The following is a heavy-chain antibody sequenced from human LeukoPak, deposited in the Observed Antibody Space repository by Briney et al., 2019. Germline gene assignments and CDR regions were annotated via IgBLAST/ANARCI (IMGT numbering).Heavy chain of an antibody. CDR3: ARDLGSSSSAYGMDV. J-gene: IGHJ6*02. V-gene: IGHV3-30*04. D-gene: IGHD6-13*01. CDR1: GFTFSSYA. Sequence: GGSLRLSCAASGFTFSSYAMHWVREAPGKGLEWVAVISYDGSNKYYADSVKGRFTISRDNSKNTLYLQMNSLRAEDTAVYYCARDLGSSSSAYGMDVWGQGTTVTVSS. CDR2: ISYDGSNK.